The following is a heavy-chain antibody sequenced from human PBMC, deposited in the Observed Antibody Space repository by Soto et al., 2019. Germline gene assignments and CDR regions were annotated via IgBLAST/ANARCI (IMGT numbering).Heavy chain of an antibody. Sequence: EVQLVESGGCLIQPGGSLRLSCAASGFTVSSNYMSWVRQAPGKGLEWVSVIYSGGSAYYADSVKGRFTISRDNSKNTLYLQMNSLRAEDTAVYYCARDVGAQWQGGYGMDVWGQGTTVTVSS. CDR3: ARDVGAQWQGGYGMDV. J-gene: IGHJ6*02. CDR2: IYSGGSA. D-gene: IGHD6-19*01. V-gene: IGHV3-53*01. CDR1: GFTVSSNY.